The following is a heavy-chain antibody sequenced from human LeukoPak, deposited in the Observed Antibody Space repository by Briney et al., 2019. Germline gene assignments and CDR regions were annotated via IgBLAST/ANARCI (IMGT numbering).Heavy chain of an antibody. J-gene: IGHJ4*02. CDR1: GGSITSSNW. D-gene: IGHD3-10*01. Sequence: PSETLSLTCAVSGGSITSSNWWSWVRQPPEKGLEWIGEIYYSGSTNYNPSLKSRVTISIDKSKNQFSLKLSSVTAADTAVYYCARNTNYGWTFDYWGQGTLVTVSS. CDR2: IYYSGST. CDR3: ARNTNYGWTFDY. V-gene: IGHV4-4*02.